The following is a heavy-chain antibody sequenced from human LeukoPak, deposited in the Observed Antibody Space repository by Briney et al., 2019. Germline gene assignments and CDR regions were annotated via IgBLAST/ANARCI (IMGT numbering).Heavy chain of an antibody. J-gene: IGHJ4*02. V-gene: IGHV3-49*04. CDR1: GFTFGDYA. D-gene: IGHD3-10*01. Sequence: RSLRLSCTASGFTFGDYAMSWVRQAPGKGLEWVGFIRSKAYGGTTEYAASVKGRFTISRDDSKSIAYLQMNSLKTEDTAVYYCTRIWFGEPHFDYWGQGTLVTVSS. CDR3: TRIWFGEPHFDY. CDR2: IRSKAYGGTT.